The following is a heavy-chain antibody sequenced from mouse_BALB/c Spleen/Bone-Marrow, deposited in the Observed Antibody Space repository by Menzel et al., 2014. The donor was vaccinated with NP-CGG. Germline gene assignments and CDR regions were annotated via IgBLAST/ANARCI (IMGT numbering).Heavy chain of an antibody. V-gene: IGHV1-63*01. CDR3: TRRRSLDY. Sequence: VQLQQSGTELVRPGTSVKISRKASGYAFTNYWLGWVKQRPGHGLEWIGDIYPGSGNTYYNEKFKGKVTLTADKSSSTAYMQLSGLTSEDSAVYFCTRRRSLDYWGQGTTLTVSS. J-gene: IGHJ2*01. CDR1: GYAFTNYW. CDR2: IYPGSGNT.